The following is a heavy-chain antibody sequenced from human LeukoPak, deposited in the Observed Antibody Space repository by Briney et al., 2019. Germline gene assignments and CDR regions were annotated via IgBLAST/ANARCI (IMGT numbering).Heavy chain of an antibody. CDR1: GYTVTAYD. J-gene: IGHJ5*02. V-gene: IGHV1-2*02. D-gene: IGHD4-23*01. CDR2: INPNSGGT. Sequence: GASVRVSCTASGYTVTAYDMHWVRQAPGQGLEWMEWINPNSGGTNYAQKFQGRVTMTRDTSISTAYMELSRLRSDDTAVYYCARARDYGGNNWFDPWGQGTLVTVSS. CDR3: ARARDYGGNNWFDP.